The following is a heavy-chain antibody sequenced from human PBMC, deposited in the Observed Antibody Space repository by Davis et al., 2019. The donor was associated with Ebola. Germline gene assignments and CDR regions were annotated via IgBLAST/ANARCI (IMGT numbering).Heavy chain of an antibody. CDR1: GYTLTELS. V-gene: IGHV1-24*01. J-gene: IGHJ3*02. Sequence: AASVKVSCKVSGYTLTELSMHWVRQAPGKGLEWMGGFDPEDGETIYAQKFQGRVTMTEDTSTDTAYMELSNLRSEDTAVYYCATNYGDYGKAFDIWGQGTMVTVSS. CDR3: ATNYGDYGKAFDI. CDR2: FDPEDGET. D-gene: IGHD4-17*01.